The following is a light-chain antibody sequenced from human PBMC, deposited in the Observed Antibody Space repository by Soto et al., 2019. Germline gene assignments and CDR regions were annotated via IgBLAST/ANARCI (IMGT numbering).Light chain of an antibody. V-gene: IGKV3-20*01. CDR3: QQYLTSPRT. J-gene: IGKJ1*01. CDR1: QRVSSD. CDR2: DAS. Sequence: VLTQSPGTLSLSPGEGATLACRASQRVSSDLAWYLQKPGQPPRLLIYDASIRATGIPDRISGSGSGRDFTLTISRLEPEDAAVYYCQQYLTSPRTFGQGTKVDIK.